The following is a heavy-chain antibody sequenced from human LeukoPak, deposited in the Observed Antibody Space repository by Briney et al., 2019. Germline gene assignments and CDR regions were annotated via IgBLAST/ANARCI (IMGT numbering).Heavy chain of an antibody. CDR2: IYYSRST. CDR3: ARPRALGDDRDAFDI. V-gene: IGHV4-59*08. Sequence: SETLSLTCTVSGGSISSYYWSWIRQPPGKGLEWIGYIYYSRSTNYNPSLKSRVTISVDTSKNQFSLKLSSVTAADTPVYYGARPRALGDDRDAFDIWGQGTMVTVSS. D-gene: IGHD3-22*01. CDR1: GGSISSYY. J-gene: IGHJ3*02.